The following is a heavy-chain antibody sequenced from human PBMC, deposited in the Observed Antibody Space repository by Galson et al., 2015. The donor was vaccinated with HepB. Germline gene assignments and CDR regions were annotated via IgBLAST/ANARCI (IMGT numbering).Heavy chain of an antibody. J-gene: IGHJ4*02. Sequence: SLRLSCAASGFTFSSYAMSWVRQAPGKGLAWVSAITPSGDNPHPADSMKGRFTLSRDNSKDTLFLQMNSLRADDTAIYFCAKVFPEKTSGWYRQALYDFDSWGQGTRVTVSS. CDR1: GFTFSSYA. CDR3: AKVFPEKTSGWYRQALYDFDS. V-gene: IGHV3-23*01. CDR2: ITPSGDNP. D-gene: IGHD6-19*01.